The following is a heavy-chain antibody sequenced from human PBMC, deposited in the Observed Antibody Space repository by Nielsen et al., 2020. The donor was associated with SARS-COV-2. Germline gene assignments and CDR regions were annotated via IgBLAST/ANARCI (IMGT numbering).Heavy chain of an antibody. V-gene: IGHV1-46*01. J-gene: IGHJ5*02. Sequence: ASVKVSCKASGNTFTSYYIHWVRQAPGQGLEWMGMINPGGGSTNYAQKFQGRVTMTRDTSTSTVYMELSSLRSEDTAVYYCARDGGSPDGNWFDPWGQGTLVTVSS. CDR2: INPGGGST. D-gene: IGHD1-26*01. CDR3: ARDGGSPDGNWFDP. CDR1: GNTFTSYY.